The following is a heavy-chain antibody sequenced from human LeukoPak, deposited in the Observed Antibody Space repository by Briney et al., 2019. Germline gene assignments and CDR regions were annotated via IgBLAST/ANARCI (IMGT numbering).Heavy chain of an antibody. CDR3: ASNWNPSVYYYYGR. J-gene: IGHJ6*03. CDR2: ISYDGSNK. D-gene: IGHD1-20*01. Sequence: PGGSLRLSCAASGFTFSSYAMHWVRQAPGKGLEWVAVISYDGSNKYYADSVKGRFTISRDNSKNTVYLQMNSLRAEDTAVYYCASNWNPSVYYYYGRLGQRDHGHRLL. CDR1: GFTFSSYA. V-gene: IGHV3-30-3*01.